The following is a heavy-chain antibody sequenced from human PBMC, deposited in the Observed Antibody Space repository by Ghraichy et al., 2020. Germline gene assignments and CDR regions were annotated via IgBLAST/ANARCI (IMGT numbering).Heavy chain of an antibody. J-gene: IGHJ4*02. CDR2: IYYSGST. CDR1: GGSISSSSYY. Sequence: SETLSLTCTVSGGSISSSSYYWGWIRQPPGKGLEWIGSIYYSGSTYYNPSLKSRVTISVDTSKNQFSLKLSSVTAADTAVYYCARQYKGFDDFWSGYYPYFDYWGQGTLVTVSS. CDR3: ARQYKGFDDFWSGYYPYFDY. V-gene: IGHV4-39*01. D-gene: IGHD3-3*01.